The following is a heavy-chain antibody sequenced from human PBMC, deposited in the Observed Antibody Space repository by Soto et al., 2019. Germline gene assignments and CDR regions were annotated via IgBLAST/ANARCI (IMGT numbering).Heavy chain of an antibody. CDR3: ARDHVEDYYYGMDV. CDR2: INAGNGNT. Sequence: ASVKVSCKASGYTFTSYAMHWVRQAPGQRLEWMGWINAGNGNTKYSQKFQGRVTITRDTSASTAYMELSSLRSEDTAVYYCARDHVEDYYYGMDVLGQGTTATVSS. J-gene: IGHJ6*02. V-gene: IGHV1-3*01. D-gene: IGHD2-15*01. CDR1: GYTFTSYA.